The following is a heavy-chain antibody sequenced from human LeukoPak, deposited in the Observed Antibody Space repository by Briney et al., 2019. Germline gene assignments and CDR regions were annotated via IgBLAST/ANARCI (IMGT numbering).Heavy chain of an antibody. D-gene: IGHD6-13*01. CDR1: GFTFSSYA. Sequence: GGSLRLSCAASGFTFSSYAMHWVRQAPGKGLEWVAVISYDGSNKYYADSVKGRFTISRDNAKNSLYLQMNSLRAEDAAVYYCAKGGISLIQHWGQGTLVTVSS. V-gene: IGHV3-30-3*01. CDR3: AKGGISLIQH. CDR2: ISYDGSNK. J-gene: IGHJ1*01.